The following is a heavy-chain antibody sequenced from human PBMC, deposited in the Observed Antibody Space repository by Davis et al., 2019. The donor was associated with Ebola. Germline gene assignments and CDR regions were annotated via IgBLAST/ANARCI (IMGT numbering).Heavy chain of an antibody. CDR3: AREPIVVVTATYYYYGMDV. V-gene: IGHV1-18*01. Sequence: ASVKVSCKASGYTFTSYNISWVRQAPGQGLEWMGWISAYNGNTNYAQKLQGRVTMTTDTSTSTAYMELRSLRSEDTAVYYCAREPIVVVTATYYYYGMDVWGQGTTVTVSS. J-gene: IGHJ6*02. CDR1: GYTFTSYN. D-gene: IGHD2-21*02. CDR2: ISAYNGNT.